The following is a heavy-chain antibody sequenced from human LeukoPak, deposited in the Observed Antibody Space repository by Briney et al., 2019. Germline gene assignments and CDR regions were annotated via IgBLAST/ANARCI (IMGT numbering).Heavy chain of an antibody. CDR3: ARTLVGATISPLDY. CDR2: ICGSGGST. V-gene: IGHV3-23*01. D-gene: IGHD1-26*01. J-gene: IGHJ4*02. Sequence: GGSLRLSCAASGFTFSNYAMNWVRQAPEKGLEWVSVICGSGGSTYYADSVRGRFTISRDNSKNTLYLQMNSLRAEDTALYYCARTLVGATISPLDYWGQGTLVTVSS. CDR1: GFTFSNYA.